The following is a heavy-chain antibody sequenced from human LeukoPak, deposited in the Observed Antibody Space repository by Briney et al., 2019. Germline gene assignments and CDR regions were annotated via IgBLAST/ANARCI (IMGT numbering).Heavy chain of an antibody. D-gene: IGHD3-10*01. J-gene: IGHJ5*02. CDR2: IIPILGIA. CDR3: ARDRMVRGAYKWFDP. V-gene: IGHV1-69*04. Sequence: SVKVSCKASGGTFSSYAISWVRQAPGQGLEWMGRIIPILGIANYAQKFQGRVTITADKSTSTAYMELSSLRSEDTAVYYCARDRMVRGAYKWFDPWGQGTLVTVSS. CDR1: GGTFSSYA.